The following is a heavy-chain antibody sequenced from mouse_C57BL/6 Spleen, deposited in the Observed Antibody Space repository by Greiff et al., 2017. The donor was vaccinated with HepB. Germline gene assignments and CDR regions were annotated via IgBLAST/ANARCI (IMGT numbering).Heavy chain of an antibody. CDR1: GYAFSSSW. CDR2: IYPGDGDT. CDR3: ARDPPLDWYFDV. V-gene: IGHV1-82*01. J-gene: IGHJ1*03. Sequence: VQLQQSGPELVKPGASVKISCKASGYAFSSSWMNWVKQRPGKGLEWIGRIYPGDGDTNYNGKFKGKATLTADKSSSTAYMQLSSLTSEDSAVYSCARDPPLDWYFDVWGTGTTVTVSS.